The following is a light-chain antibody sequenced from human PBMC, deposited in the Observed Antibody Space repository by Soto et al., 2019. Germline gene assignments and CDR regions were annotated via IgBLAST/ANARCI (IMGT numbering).Light chain of an antibody. Sequence: EVVMTQSPATLSVSPGARAPLSCRASQSVSNNLAWYQQIPGQAPRFLIYGASTRATGIPVRFSGSGSGTEFTLTISSLQSEDFAVYYCQQRYNWPITFGQGTRLEI. V-gene: IGKV3-15*01. CDR1: QSVSNN. J-gene: IGKJ5*01. CDR3: QQRYNWPIT. CDR2: GAS.